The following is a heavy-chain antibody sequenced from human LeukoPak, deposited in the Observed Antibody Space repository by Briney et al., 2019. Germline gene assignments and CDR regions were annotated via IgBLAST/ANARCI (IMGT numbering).Heavy chain of an antibody. D-gene: IGHD6-19*01. CDR2: IIPIFGTA. Sequence: GASVKVSCKASGGTFSSYAISWVRQAPGQGLEWMGGIIPIFGTANYAQKFQGRVTITADESTSTAYMELSSLRSEDTAVYYCARAEYSSGWYIDSPTDYYYYGMDVWGQGTTVTVSS. V-gene: IGHV1-69*13. CDR1: GGTFSSYA. CDR3: ARAEYSSGWYIDSPTDYYYYGMDV. J-gene: IGHJ6*02.